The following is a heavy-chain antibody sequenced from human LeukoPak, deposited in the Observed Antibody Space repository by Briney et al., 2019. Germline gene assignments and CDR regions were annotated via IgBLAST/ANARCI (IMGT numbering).Heavy chain of an antibody. Sequence: PGGSLRLSCAASGFTFSSYEMNWVRQAPGKGLEWVSGISWNSGSIGYADSVKGRFTISRDNAKNSLYLQMNSLRAEDTALYYCAKDRTSKRGAYFDYWGQGTLVTVSS. D-gene: IGHD2/OR15-2a*01. CDR3: AKDRTSKRGAYFDY. V-gene: IGHV3-9*01. CDR2: ISWNSGSI. J-gene: IGHJ4*02. CDR1: GFTFSSYE.